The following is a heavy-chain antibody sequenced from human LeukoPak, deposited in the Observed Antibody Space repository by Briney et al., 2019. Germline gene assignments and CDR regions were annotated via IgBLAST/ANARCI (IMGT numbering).Heavy chain of an antibody. V-gene: IGHV4-59*08. CDR2: IYYSGSST. J-gene: IGHJ6*02. CDR3: ARQGHKLTLVDYYGMDV. CDR1: GGSINSDY. D-gene: IGHD1-26*01. Sequence: SETLSLNCSVSGGSINSDYWSWVRQPPGKGLEWIGYIYYSGSSTNYNPSLKSRVTISVDRSKHQFSLKLNSVTAADTAVYYCARQGHKLTLVDYYGMDVWGQGTTVTVSS.